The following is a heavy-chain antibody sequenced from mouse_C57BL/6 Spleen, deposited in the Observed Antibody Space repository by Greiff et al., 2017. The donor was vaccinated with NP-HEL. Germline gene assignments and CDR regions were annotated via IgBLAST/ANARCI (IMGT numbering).Heavy chain of an antibody. Sequence: VQVVESGPELVKPGASVKISCKASGYAFSSSWMNWVKQRPGKGLEWIGRIYPGDGDTNYNGKFKGKATLTADKSSSTAYMQLSSLTSEDSAVYFCARRDTGYWGQGTTLTVSS. CDR1: GYAFSSSW. CDR2: IYPGDGDT. V-gene: IGHV1-82*01. CDR3: ARRDTGY. D-gene: IGHD1-1*01. J-gene: IGHJ2*01.